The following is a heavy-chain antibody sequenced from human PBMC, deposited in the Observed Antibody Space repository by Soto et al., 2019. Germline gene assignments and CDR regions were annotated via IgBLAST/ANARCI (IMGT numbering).Heavy chain of an antibody. J-gene: IGHJ4*02. Sequence: SETLSLTCTVSGGSVSSGSYYWSWIRQPPGKGLEWIGYINHSGSTNYNPSLKSRVTISVDTSKNQFSLKLSSVTAADTAVYYCAREVRGVAGTVLDYWGQGTLVTVSS. V-gene: IGHV4-61*01. CDR2: INHSGST. CDR3: AREVRGVAGTVLDY. CDR1: GGSVSSGSYY. D-gene: IGHD6-19*01.